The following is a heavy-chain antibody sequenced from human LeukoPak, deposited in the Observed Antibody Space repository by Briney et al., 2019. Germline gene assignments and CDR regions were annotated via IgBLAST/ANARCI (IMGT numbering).Heavy chain of an antibody. D-gene: IGHD1-14*01. CDR1: GFTFSSYE. CDR2: ISSSGSTI. J-gene: IGHJ6*03. CDR3: AKDRGTTGLAPPSMDV. V-gene: IGHV3-48*03. Sequence: GGSLRLSCAASGFTFSSYEMNWVRQAPGKGLGWVSYISSSGSTIYYADSVKGRFTISRDNAKNSLYLQMNSLRAEDTAVYYCAKDRGTTGLAPPSMDVWGKGTTVTISS.